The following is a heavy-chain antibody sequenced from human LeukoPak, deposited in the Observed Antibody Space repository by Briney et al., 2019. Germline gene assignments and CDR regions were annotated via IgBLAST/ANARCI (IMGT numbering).Heavy chain of an antibody. D-gene: IGHD2/OR15-2a*01. J-gene: IGHJ3*02. CDR1: GGSISSYY. V-gene: IGHV4-4*07. CDR2: IYTSGST. Sequence: PSETLSLTCTVSGGSISSYYWSWIRQPAGKGLEWIGRIYTSGSTNYNPSLKSRVTISVDTSKNQFSLKLSSVTAADTAVYYCARVLSSGALGAFDIWGQGTMVTVSS. CDR3: ARVLSSGALGAFDI.